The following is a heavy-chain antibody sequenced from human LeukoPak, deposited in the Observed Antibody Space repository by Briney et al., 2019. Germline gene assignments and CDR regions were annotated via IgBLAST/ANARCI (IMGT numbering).Heavy chain of an antibody. CDR1: GFTFSNAW. Sequence: AGSLSLTGAASGFTFSNAWMNWLRQAPGQGLEWFSYTSSSGSNIYYADYVKGRFTISRDNAKNYLYLQRNSLRAEDTAVYYCARNGDGHFDYWGQGTLVTVSS. CDR3: ARNGDGHFDY. V-gene: IGHV3-48*04. CDR2: TSSSGSNI. J-gene: IGHJ4*02. D-gene: IGHD7-27*01.